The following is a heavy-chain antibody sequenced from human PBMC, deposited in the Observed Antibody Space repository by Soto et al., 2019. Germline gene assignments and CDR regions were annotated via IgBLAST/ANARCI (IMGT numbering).Heavy chain of an antibody. V-gene: IGHV3-48*01. J-gene: IGHJ4*02. CDR2: ISSSSSTI. Sequence: GGSLRLSCAASGFTFSSYSMNWVRQAPGKGLEWVSYISSSSSTIYYADSVKGRFTISRDNAKNSLYLQMNSLRAEDTAVYYCAVYCSSTSCYWGIDYWGQGTLVTVSS. CDR1: GFTFSSYS. D-gene: IGHD2-2*01. CDR3: AVYCSSTSCYWGIDY.